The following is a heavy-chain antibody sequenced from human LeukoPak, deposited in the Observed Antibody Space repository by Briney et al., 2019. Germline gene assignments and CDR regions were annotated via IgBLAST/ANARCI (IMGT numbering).Heavy chain of an antibody. CDR1: GGSISSGDYY. V-gene: IGHV4-31*03. CDR3: ARDLYFYGSGNYPAALGY. CDR2: IYYSGSA. J-gene: IGHJ4*02. D-gene: IGHD3-10*01. Sequence: SETLSLTCTVSGGSISSGDYYWNCIRQHPGKGLEWIGFIYYSGSAYYNPSLKSRVTISLDTSKNQFSLKLSSVIAADAAVYYCARDLYFYGSGNYPAALGYWGQGTLVTVSS.